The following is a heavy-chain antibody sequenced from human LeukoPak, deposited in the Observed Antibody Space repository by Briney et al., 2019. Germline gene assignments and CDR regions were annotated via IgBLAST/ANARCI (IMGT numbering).Heavy chain of an antibody. Sequence: SETLSVTCTVSGVSISIYYWSWIREPPGKGLEWIGYIYNSESTYYNPSLKSRVTISLDTSKNQFSLRLNSVPAAATAVYYCARVKGSNWFDPWGQGTLVTVSS. J-gene: IGHJ5*02. D-gene: IGHD6-6*01. CDR1: GVSISIYY. CDR2: IYNSEST. CDR3: ARVKGSNWFDP. V-gene: IGHV4-59*01.